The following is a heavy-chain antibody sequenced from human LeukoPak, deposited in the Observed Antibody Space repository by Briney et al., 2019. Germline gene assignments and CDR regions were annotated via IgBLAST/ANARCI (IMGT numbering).Heavy chain of an antibody. J-gene: IGHJ5*02. D-gene: IGHD2-21*01. V-gene: IGHV3-74*01. Sequence: GGSLRPSCAASGFTFSSYWMYWFRQAPGEGLVWVSRMNIDGSSISYADSVKGRFTMSRDNAKNTLYLQMNSLRVEDTAVYYCARAGGGDTRMAFDPWGQGTLVTVSS. CDR3: ARAGGGDTRMAFDP. CDR1: GFTFSSYW. CDR2: MNIDGSSI.